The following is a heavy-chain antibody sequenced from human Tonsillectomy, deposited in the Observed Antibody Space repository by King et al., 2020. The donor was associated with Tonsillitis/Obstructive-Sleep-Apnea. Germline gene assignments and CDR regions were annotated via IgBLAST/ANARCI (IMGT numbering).Heavy chain of an antibody. CDR2: IKKDEGEK. CDR1: GLTLTNYG. Sequence: VQLVESGGGLVQPGGSRRPPFAPSGLTLTNYGRTWFRQAPGKGLEWWPNIKKDEGEKYNVDSVKGGYTISRDNGKNSLYLQVNSLRAEDTAVYYCARAQYSSWDYWGQGTLLTVSS. CDR3: ARAQYSSWDY. J-gene: IGHJ4*02. V-gene: IGHV3-7*03. D-gene: IGHD6-13*01.